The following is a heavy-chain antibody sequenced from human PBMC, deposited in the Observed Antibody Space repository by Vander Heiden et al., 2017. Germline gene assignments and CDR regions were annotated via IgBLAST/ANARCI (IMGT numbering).Heavy chain of an antibody. J-gene: IGHJ4*02. D-gene: IGHD3-22*01. V-gene: IGHV1-69*01. CDR3: GRGLSYCDSSGYRY. Sequence: QVQLVQSGAEVQQPGSPVKVSCKASGGTFSSYATSWVREAPGQGLRWRGGFIPIFGTANSAQRFQGRVTITADESTTTAYRELSSLRSEDTAVYYCGRGLSYCDSSGYRYWGQGTLVTVSS. CDR1: GGTFSSYA. CDR2: FIPIFGTA.